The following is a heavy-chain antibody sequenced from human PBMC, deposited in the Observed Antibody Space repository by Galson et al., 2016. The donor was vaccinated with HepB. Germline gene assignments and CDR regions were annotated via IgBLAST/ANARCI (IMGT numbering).Heavy chain of an antibody. CDR1: GFTFSSYA. CDR2: ISGSGST. D-gene: IGHD1-26*01. Sequence: SLRLSCAASGFTFSSYAMTWVRQAPGEGLEWVSSISGSGSTYYADSVKGRFTISRDNSKNTLYLQMNSLRVEDTAVFYCAKGHAANPGAPRVDYWGRGTLVIVSS. V-gene: IGHV3-23*01. J-gene: IGHJ4*02. CDR3: AKGHAANPGAPRVDY.